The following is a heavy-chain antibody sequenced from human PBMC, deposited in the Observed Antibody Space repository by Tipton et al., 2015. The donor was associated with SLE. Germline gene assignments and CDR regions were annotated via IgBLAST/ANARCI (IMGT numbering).Heavy chain of an antibody. J-gene: IGHJ5*02. V-gene: IGHV4-59*01. CDR1: GGSFSGYY. CDR3: ARFTYYDSPFDP. D-gene: IGHD3-22*01. Sequence: TLSLTCAVYGGSFSGYYWSWIRQPPGKGLEWIGYIYYSGSTNYNPSLKSRVTISVDTSKNQFSLKLSSVTAADTAVYYCARFTYYDSPFDPWGQGTLVTVSS. CDR2: IYYSGST.